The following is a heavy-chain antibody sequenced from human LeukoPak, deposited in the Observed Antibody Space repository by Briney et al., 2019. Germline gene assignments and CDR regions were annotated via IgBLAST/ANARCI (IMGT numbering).Heavy chain of an antibody. CDR2: IWSDGSIK. Sequence: GRSLRLSCVASGLTFSSYGMHWVRQAPGKGLEWVAVIWSDGSIKYYADSVKGRFTISRDNSKNTVYLQMSSLRAEDTALYYCARVYSSGWYGGAFDIWGQGTMVTVSS. J-gene: IGHJ3*02. D-gene: IGHD6-19*01. V-gene: IGHV3-33*01. CDR3: ARVYSSGWYGGAFDI. CDR1: GLTFSSYG.